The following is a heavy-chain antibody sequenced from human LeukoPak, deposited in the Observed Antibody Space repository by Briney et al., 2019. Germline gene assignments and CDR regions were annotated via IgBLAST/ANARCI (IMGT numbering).Heavy chain of an antibody. CDR2: IYYSGST. CDR1: GGSISSSSYY. V-gene: IGHV4-39*07. CDR3: ARDNIAAARRFDP. J-gene: IGHJ5*02. Sequence: SETLSLTCTVSGGSISSSSYYWGWIRQPPGKGLEWIGSIYYSGSTYYNPSLKSRATISVDTSKNQFSLKLSSVTAVDTAVYYCARDNIAAARRFDPWGQGTLVTVSS. D-gene: IGHD6-13*01.